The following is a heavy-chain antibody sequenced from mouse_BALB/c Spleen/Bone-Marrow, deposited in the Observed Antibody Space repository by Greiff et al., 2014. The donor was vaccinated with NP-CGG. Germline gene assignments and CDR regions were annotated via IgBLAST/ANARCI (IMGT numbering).Heavy chain of an antibody. CDR3: ARDDYGRGY. V-gene: IGHV7-3*02. CDR1: GFTFTDYY. Sequence: DVMLVESGGGLVQPGGSLRLSCATSGFTFTDYYMSWVRQPPGKALEWLGFIRNKANGYTTEYSASVKGRFTIPRDNSQSILYLQMNTLRAEDSATYYCARDDYGRGYWGQGTTLTVSS. D-gene: IGHD1-1*01. CDR2: IRNKANGYTT. J-gene: IGHJ2*01.